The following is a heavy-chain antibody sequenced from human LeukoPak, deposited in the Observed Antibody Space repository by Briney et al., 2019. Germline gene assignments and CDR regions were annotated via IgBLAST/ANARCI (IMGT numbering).Heavy chain of an antibody. CDR2: LNPNSGET. V-gene: IGHV1-2*02. J-gene: IGHJ4*02. D-gene: IGHD4-11*01. Sequence: ASVKVSCKTSGYTFTDYYIHWVRQAPGQGLEWMGWLNPNSGETNSAQKFRGRVTMTGDTSISTAYMELRRVTSDDTAVYYCARDRDYSNTERGFDYWGQGTLVTVSS. CDR3: ARDRDYSNTERGFDY. CDR1: GYTFTDYY.